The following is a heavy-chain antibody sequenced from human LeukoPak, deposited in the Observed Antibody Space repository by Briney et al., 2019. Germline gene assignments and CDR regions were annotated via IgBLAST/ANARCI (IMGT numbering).Heavy chain of an antibody. J-gene: IGHJ4*02. Sequence: ASVKVSCKASGYTFTSYYMHWVRQAPGQGLEWMGTINTSGGSPSSAQKFQGRVTMTRDTSTSTVYMELSSLRSEDTAVYYCASRIRYCSGGSCYSGFDYWGRGTLVSVSS. CDR1: GYTFTSYY. CDR2: INTSGGSP. CDR3: ASRIRYCSGGSCYSGFDY. D-gene: IGHD2-15*01. V-gene: IGHV1-46*01.